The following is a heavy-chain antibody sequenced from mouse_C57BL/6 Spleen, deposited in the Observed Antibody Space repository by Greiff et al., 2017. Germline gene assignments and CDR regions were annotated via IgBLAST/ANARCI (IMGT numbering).Heavy chain of an antibody. CDR2: INPGSGGT. D-gene: IGHD2-1*01. CDR3: ARYGNCMDY. J-gene: IGHJ4*01. Sequence: VQLQQSGAELVRPGTSVKVSCKASGYAFTNYLIEWVKQRPGQGLEWIGVINPGSGGTNYNEKFKGKATLTADKSSSTAYMQLSSLTSEDSAVYFCARYGNCMDYWGQGTSVTVSS. V-gene: IGHV1-54*01. CDR1: GYAFTNYL.